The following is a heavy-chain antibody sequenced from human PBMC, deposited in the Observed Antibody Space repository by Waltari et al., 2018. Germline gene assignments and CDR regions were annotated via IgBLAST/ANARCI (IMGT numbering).Heavy chain of an antibody. J-gene: IGHJ6*03. V-gene: IGHV3-49*04. Sequence: GESGGGLVQPGRSLRLSCTASGFTFGDYAMSWVRQAPGKGLEWVGFIRSKAYGGTTEYAASVKGRFTISRDDSKSIAYLQMNSLKTEDTAVYYCTRDTFDEGGFLEWLLYGYYYYYMDVWGKGTTVTVSS. D-gene: IGHD3-3*01. CDR2: IRSKAYGGTT. CDR3: TRDTFDEGGFLEWLLYGYYYYYMDV. CDR1: GFTFGDYA.